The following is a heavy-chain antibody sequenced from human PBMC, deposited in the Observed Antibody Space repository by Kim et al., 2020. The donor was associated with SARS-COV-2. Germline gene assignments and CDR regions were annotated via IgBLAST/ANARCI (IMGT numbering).Heavy chain of an antibody. CDR1: GYTFTGYY. J-gene: IGHJ4*02. CDR2: INPNSGGT. D-gene: IGHD4-17*01. Sequence: ASVKVSCKASGYTFTGYYMHWVRQAPGQGLEWMGRINPNSGGTNYAQKFQGRVTMTRDTSISTAYMDLSRLRSDDTAVYYCARDLKVDGDYGGVDYWGQGTLVTVSS. V-gene: IGHV1-2*06. CDR3: ARDLKVDGDYGGVDY.